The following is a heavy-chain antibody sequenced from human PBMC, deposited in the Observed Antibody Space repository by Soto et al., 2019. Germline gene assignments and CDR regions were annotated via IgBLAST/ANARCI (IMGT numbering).Heavy chain of an antibody. J-gene: IGHJ5*02. CDR3: ARDRGSSWNRNWFDP. CDR2: ISAYNGNT. D-gene: IGHD6-13*01. Sequence: VKVSCKSSGYTFTSYGISWVRQAPGQGLEWMGWISAYNGNTNYAQKLQGRVTMTTDTSTSTAYMELRSLRSDDTAVYYCARDRGSSWNRNWFDPWGRGTLVTVSS. V-gene: IGHV1-18*01. CDR1: GYTFTSYG.